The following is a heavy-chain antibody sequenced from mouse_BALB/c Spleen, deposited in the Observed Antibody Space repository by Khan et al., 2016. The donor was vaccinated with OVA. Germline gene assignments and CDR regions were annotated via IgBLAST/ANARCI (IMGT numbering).Heavy chain of an antibody. CDR2: INPSTGYT. CDR1: GYTFINYW. J-gene: IGHJ2*01. Sequence: QVQLQQSGAELAKPGASVKMSCKASGYTFINYWILWIKQRPGQGLEWIGYINPSTGYTEYNQNFKDKATLTADKSSSTAYMQLSSLTSEDSTVYYWARRCLRWDFDDWGQGTTLTVSS. D-gene: IGHD1-1*01. V-gene: IGHV1-7*01. CDR3: ARRCLRWDFDD.